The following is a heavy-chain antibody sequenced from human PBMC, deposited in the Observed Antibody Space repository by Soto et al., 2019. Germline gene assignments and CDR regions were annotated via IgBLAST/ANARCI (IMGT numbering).Heavy chain of an antibody. CDR1: GDSISSRSYY. CDR2: IYYSGST. V-gene: IGHV4-39*07. J-gene: IGHJ6*02. CDR3: ARGLRASFGVRLSYYYYGMDV. D-gene: IGHD3-10*01. Sequence: PSETLSLTCTVTGDSISSRSYYWGWIRQPPGKGLEWIGSIYYSGSTYNNPSLRSRVSISIDTSKKQFSLKLSSVTAADTAVYYCARGLRASFGVRLSYYYYGMDVWGQGTTVTVSS.